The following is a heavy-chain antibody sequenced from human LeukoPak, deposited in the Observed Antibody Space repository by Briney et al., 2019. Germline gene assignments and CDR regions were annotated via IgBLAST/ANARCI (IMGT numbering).Heavy chain of an antibody. CDR1: GFTVSSNY. V-gene: IGHV3-7*05. J-gene: IGHJ5*02. CDR3: ARDLGASQHLSWFGP. Sequence: PGGSLRLSCAASGFTVSSNYMSWVRQAPGKGLEWVGNINEDGSVKYYVDSVKGRFTISRDNAKNSLYLQMNSLRAEDAAVYYCARDLGASQHLSWFGPWGQGTLVTVSS. D-gene: IGHD1-26*01. CDR2: INEDGSVK.